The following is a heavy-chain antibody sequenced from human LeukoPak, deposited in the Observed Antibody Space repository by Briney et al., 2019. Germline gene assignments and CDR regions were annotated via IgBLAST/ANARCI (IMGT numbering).Heavy chain of an antibody. J-gene: IGHJ4*02. V-gene: IGHV1-18*01. CDR3: AREPSWSGYYWVFDY. CDR1: GYTLTSYG. D-gene: IGHD3-3*01. Sequence: ASVKVSCKASGYTLTSYGISWVRQAPGQGLEWMGWISAYNGNTNYAQKLQGRVTMTTDTSTSTAYMELRSLRSDDTAVYYCAREPSWSGYYWVFDYWGQGTLVTVSS. CDR2: ISAYNGNT.